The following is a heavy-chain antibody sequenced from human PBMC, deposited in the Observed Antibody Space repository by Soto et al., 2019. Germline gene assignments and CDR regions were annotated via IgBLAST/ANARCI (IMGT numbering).Heavy chain of an antibody. CDR3: ANHKRGSDAFDI. V-gene: IGHV3-23*01. Sequence: GGSLRLSCAASGFTFSSYAMSWVRQAPGKGLEWVSAISGSGGSTYYADSVKGRFTISRENSKNTLYLEMNSLRAEDTAVYYCANHKRGSDAFDIWGQGTMVTVSS. CDR2: ISGSGGST. CDR1: GFTFSSYA. J-gene: IGHJ3*02. D-gene: IGHD2-15*01.